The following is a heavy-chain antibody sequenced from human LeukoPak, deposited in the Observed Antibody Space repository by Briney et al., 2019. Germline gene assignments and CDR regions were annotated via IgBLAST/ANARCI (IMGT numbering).Heavy chain of an antibody. J-gene: IGHJ5*02. CDR2: IKQDGSEK. D-gene: IGHD3-10*01. CDR3: AREGLLWFGELSPNWFDP. CDR1: GFTFSSYW. V-gene: IGHV3-7*03. Sequence: TGGSLRLSCAASGFTFSSYWMSWVRQAPGKGLEWVASIKQDGSEKYYVDSVKGRFAISRDNAKNSLYLQMNSLRAEDTALYYCAREGLLWFGELSPNWFDPWGQGTLVTVSS.